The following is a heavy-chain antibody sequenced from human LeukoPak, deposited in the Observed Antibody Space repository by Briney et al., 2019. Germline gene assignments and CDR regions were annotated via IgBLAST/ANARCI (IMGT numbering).Heavy chain of an antibody. CDR3: ARDPYGDQRFDY. J-gene: IGHJ4*02. D-gene: IGHD4-17*01. Sequence: SETLSLTCTVSGGSISSHFWSWIRQPPGKGLEWIGYIFYSGTTKYNPSLRSRVTISVDTSKNQFSLKLNSVTAADTAVYYCARDPYGDQRFDYWGQGTLVTVSS. V-gene: IGHV4-59*11. CDR1: GGSISSHF. CDR2: IFYSGTT.